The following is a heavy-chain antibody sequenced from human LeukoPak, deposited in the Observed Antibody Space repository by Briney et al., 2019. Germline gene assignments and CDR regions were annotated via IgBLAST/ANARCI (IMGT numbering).Heavy chain of an antibody. Sequence: ETSETLSLTCAVYGGSFSGYYWSWIRQPPGKGLEWIGEINHSGSTNYSPSLKSRVTISVDTSKNQFSLKLSSVTAADTAVYYCARVKISGDVDYWGQGTLVTVSS. V-gene: IGHV4-34*01. CDR1: GGSFSGYY. J-gene: IGHJ4*02. CDR3: ARVKISGDVDY. CDR2: INHSGST. D-gene: IGHD7-27*01.